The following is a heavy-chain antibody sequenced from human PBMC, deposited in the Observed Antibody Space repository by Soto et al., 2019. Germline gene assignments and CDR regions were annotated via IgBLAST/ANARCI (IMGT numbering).Heavy chain of an antibody. Sequence: LRLSCAASGFTFSDYYMTWIRQAPGKGLEWVSYISSSGITIYYADSVKGRFTISRDNAKNSLYLQMNSLRAEDTAVYYCARAVGATFAWFDHWGQGTPVTVYS. D-gene: IGHD1-26*01. CDR3: ARAVGATFAWFDH. CDR2: ISSSGITI. CDR1: GFTFSDYY. V-gene: IGHV3-11*01. J-gene: IGHJ5*02.